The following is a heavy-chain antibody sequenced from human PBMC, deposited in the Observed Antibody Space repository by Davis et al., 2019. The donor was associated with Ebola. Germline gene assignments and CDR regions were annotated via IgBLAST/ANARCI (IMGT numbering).Heavy chain of an antibody. J-gene: IGHJ4*02. V-gene: IGHV1-18*01. Sequence: ASVKVSCKASGYTFTSYGISWVRQAPGQGLEWMGWISAYNGNTNYAQKFQGRVTITADESTSTAYMELSSLRSEDTAVYYCARDLQFDYWGQGTLVTVSS. CDR1: GYTFTSYG. CDR3: ARDLQFDY. CDR2: ISAYNGNT.